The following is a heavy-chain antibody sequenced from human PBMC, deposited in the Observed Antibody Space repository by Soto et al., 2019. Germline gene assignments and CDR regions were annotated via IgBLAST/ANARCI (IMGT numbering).Heavy chain of an antibody. J-gene: IGHJ3*02. CDR2: IKQDGSEK. D-gene: IGHD2-15*01. CDR1: GFTFSSYW. CDR3: ARERFKVVAAPHDAFDI. Sequence: GGSLRLSCAASGFTFSSYWMSWVRQAPGKGLEWVANIKQDGSEKYYVDSVKGRFTISRDNAKNSLYLQMNSLRAEDTAVYYCARERFKVVAAPHDAFDIWGQGTMVTVSS. V-gene: IGHV3-7*01.